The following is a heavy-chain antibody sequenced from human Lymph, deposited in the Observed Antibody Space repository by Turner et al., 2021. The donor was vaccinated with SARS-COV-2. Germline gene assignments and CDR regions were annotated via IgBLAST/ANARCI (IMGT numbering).Heavy chain of an antibody. CDR2: IYSGGST. D-gene: IGHD4-17*01. CDR3: ARVLPYGDYFDF. Sequence: EVQLVESGGGLIQPGGSLRLACAASGFTFSSNYMSWVRQAPGKGLEWVPLIYSGGSTLYADSVKGRFTISRDNSKNTLYLQMNSLRADDTAVYYCARVLPYGDYFDFWGQGTLVTVSS. CDR1: GFTFSSNY. J-gene: IGHJ4*02. V-gene: IGHV3-53*01.